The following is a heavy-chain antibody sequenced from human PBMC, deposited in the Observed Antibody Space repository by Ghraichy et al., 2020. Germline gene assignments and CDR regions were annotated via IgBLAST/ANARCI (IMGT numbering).Heavy chain of an antibody. CDR2: ITGTGANT. V-gene: IGHV3-23*01. CDR1: GFIFSNYA. D-gene: IGHD2-15*01. CDR3: AKDDYCSGATCATYYYYGLDL. Sequence: GESLNISCASSGFIFSNYAMTWVRQAPGKGLEWVSSITGTGANTYYEVSVKGRFTISRYNSKNTLSLQLNSLRAEDTAIYYCAKDDYCSGATCATYYYYGLDLWGQGTTVTVSS. J-gene: IGHJ6*02.